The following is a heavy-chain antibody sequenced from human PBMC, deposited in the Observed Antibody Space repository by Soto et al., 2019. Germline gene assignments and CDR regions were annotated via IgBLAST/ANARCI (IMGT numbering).Heavy chain of an antibody. CDR1: GGTFSSYA. CDR2: ITPIFGTA. CDR3: ASIRRGAFDI. J-gene: IGHJ3*02. D-gene: IGHD3-10*01. V-gene: IGHV1-69*06. Sequence: SVKVSCKASGGTFSSYAISWVRQAPGQGLEWMGGITPIFGTANYAQKFQGRVTITADKSTSTAYMELSSLRSEDTAVYYCASIRRGAFDIWGQGTMVTVSS.